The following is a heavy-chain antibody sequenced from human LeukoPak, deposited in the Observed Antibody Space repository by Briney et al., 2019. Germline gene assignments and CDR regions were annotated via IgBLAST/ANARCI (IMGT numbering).Heavy chain of an antibody. CDR2: ISDSSGST. J-gene: IGHJ4*02. V-gene: IGHV3-23*01. D-gene: IGHD7-27*01. Sequence: GGSPRLSCAASGFTFSGYAMSWVRLALGKGLEWVSTISDSSGSTHYADSVKGRFTISRDNSKNTLYLQMHSLRAEDSAVYYCANWGGTYWGQGTLVTVSS. CDR3: ANWGGTY. CDR1: GFTFSGYA.